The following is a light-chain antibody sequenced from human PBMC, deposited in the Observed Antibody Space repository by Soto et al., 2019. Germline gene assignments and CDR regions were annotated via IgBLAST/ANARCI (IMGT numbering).Light chain of an antibody. CDR1: QSVSSN. V-gene: IGKV3-15*01. J-gene: IGKJ2*01. Sequence: EIVMTQSPATLSVSPGERATLSCRASQSVSSNLAWYQQKPGQAPRLLIYGASTRATGIPARFSGSGSGTEFTLTISSLQSEDFAVYYCQQYNNWPRTFGQGTQL. CDR2: GAS. CDR3: QQYNNWPRT.